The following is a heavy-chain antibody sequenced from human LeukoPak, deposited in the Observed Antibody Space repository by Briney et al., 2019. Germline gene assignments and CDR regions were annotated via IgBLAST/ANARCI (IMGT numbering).Heavy chain of an antibody. D-gene: IGHD4-23*01. V-gene: IGHV1-2*02. CDR3: ARGELRWPAY. J-gene: IGHJ4*02. CDR2: INPNSGGT. CDR1: GYTFTSYG. Sequence: GASVKVSCKASGYTFTSYGISWVRQAPGQGLEWMGWINPNSGGTNYAQKFQGRVTMTRDTSISTAYMELSRLRSDDTAVYYCARGELRWPAYWGQGTLVTVSS.